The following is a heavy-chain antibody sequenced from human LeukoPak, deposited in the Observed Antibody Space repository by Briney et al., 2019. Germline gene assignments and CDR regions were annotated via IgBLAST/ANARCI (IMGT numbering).Heavy chain of an antibody. V-gene: IGHV1-69*04. Sequence: ASVKVSCKASGGTFSSYAISWVRQAPGQGLEWMGRIIPILGIANYAQKFQGRVTITADKSTSTAYMELSSLRSEDTAVYYCARDGWKDYYGMDVWGQGTTVTVSS. J-gene: IGHJ6*02. CDR1: GGTFSSYA. CDR2: IIPILGIA. D-gene: IGHD1-1*01. CDR3: ARDGWKDYYGMDV.